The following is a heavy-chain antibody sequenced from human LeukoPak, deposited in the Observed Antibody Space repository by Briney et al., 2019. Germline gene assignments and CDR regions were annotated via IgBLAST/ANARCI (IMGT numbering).Heavy chain of an antibody. V-gene: IGHV1-18*04. J-gene: IGHJ5*02. CDR1: GYTFTSYG. D-gene: IGHD1-1*01. Sequence: EASVKVSCTASGYTFTSYGISWVRQAPGQGLEWMGWSSAYNGNTNYAQKLQGRVTMTTDTSTSTAYMELRSLRSDDTAVYYCARVPGDNWNDDVGLHWFDPWGQGTLVTVSS. CDR3: ARVPGDNWNDDVGLHWFDP. CDR2: SSAYNGNT.